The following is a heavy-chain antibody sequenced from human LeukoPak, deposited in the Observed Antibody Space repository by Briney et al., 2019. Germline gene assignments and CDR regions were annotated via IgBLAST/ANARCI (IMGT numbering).Heavy chain of an antibody. Sequence: SETLSLTCTVSGGSISSYYWSWIRQPPGKGLEWIGYIYTSGSTNYNPSLKSRVTMSVDTSKNQFSLKLSSVTAADTAVYYCARLRDWFDPWGQGTLVTVSS. J-gene: IGHJ5*02. CDR3: ARLRDWFDP. CDR1: GGSISSYY. V-gene: IGHV4-4*09. CDR2: IYTSGST.